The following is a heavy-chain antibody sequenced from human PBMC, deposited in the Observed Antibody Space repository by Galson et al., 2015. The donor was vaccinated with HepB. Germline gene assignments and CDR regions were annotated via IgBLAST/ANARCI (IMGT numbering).Heavy chain of an antibody. CDR3: ARDRGDSSQGY. Sequence: SVKVSCKASGYTFTNYGISWVRQAPGQGLEWMGWISAYNGNTKYAQKFQGRVTMATDTSTSTAYMELWSLRSDDTAVYYCARDRGDSSQGYWGQGTLITVSS. D-gene: IGHD2-21*02. CDR1: GYTFTNYG. V-gene: IGHV1-18*01. J-gene: IGHJ4*02. CDR2: ISAYNGNT.